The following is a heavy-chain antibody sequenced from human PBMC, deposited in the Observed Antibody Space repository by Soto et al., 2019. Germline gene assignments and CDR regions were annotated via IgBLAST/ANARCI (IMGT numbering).Heavy chain of an antibody. CDR1: GYSFTFYW. Sequence: GESLKISCKASGYSFTFYWTAWVRQLPGKGLEWMGIIYPRDSDTRYSPSFQGQVSISADKSISTAYLQWSSLKASDTAMYYCARRDGSGTYYFDSWGQGTLVTVSS. J-gene: IGHJ4*02. V-gene: IGHV5-51*01. D-gene: IGHD3-10*01. CDR2: IYPRDSDT. CDR3: ARRDGSGTYYFDS.